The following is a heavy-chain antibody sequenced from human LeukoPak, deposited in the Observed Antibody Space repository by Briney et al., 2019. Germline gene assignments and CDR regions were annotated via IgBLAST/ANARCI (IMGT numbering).Heavy chain of an antibody. V-gene: IGHV4-59*01. D-gene: IGHD6-19*01. CDR3: ARSAVAGISGYYYYYYMDV. J-gene: IGHJ6*03. CDR1: GGSISSYY. Sequence: PSETLSLTCTVSGGSISSYYWSWIRQPPGKGLEWIGYIYYSGSTNYNPSLKSRVTISVDTSKNQFSLKLSSVTAADTAVYYCARSAVAGISGYYYYYYMDVWGKGTTVTVSS. CDR2: IYYSGST.